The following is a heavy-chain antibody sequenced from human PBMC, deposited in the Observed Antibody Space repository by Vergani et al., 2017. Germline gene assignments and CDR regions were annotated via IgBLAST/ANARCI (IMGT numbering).Heavy chain of an antibody. CDR2: ISGSGGST. J-gene: IGHJ4*02. CDR1: GFTFSSYA. CDR3: ARQYGGNHPETHYFDY. D-gene: IGHD4-23*01. V-gene: IGHV3-23*01. Sequence: EVQLLESGGGLVQPGGSLRLSCAASGFTFSSYAMSWVRQAPGKGLEWVSAISGSGGSTYYADSVKGRFTLSRDNSKNTLYLQMNSLRAEDTAVYYCARQYGGNHPETHYFDYWGQGTLVTVSS.